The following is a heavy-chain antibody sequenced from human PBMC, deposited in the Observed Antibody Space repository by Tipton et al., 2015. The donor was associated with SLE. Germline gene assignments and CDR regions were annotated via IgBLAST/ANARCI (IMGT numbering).Heavy chain of an antibody. D-gene: IGHD6-13*01. V-gene: IGHV4-39*07. J-gene: IGHJ5*02. Sequence: TLSLTCTVSGGSISSSSYYWGWIRQPPGKGLEWIGSIYHSGSTYYNPSLKSRVTISVDTSKNQFSLKLSSVTAADTAVYYCARGYSSSWYVWFDPWGQGTLVTVSS. CDR1: GGSISSSSYY. CDR3: ARGYSSSWYVWFDP. CDR2: IYHSGST.